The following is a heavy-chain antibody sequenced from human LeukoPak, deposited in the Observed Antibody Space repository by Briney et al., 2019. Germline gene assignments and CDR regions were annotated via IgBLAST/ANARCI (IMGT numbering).Heavy chain of an antibody. D-gene: IGHD4-11*01. CDR2: INPGGSYI. Sequence: GESLKISCKGSGYSFTTYWIAWVRQMPGKGLEYMGIINPGGSYIMYSPSFQGQVTISVDRSISTAYLQWRSLKASDTAIYYCARKNPTALRNNWFDPWGQGTLVTVSS. V-gene: IGHV5-51*01. CDR3: ARKNPTALRNNWFDP. CDR1: GYSFTTYW. J-gene: IGHJ5*02.